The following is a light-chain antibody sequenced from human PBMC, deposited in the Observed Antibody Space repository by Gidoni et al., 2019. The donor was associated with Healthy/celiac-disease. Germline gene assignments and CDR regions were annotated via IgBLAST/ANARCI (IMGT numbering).Light chain of an antibody. CDR1: QIVSSN. CDR3: QQYKNWPPGLT. V-gene: IGKV3-15*01. CDR2: GAS. Sequence: EIVMTQSPATLSVSPGERATLACRASQIVSSNLAWYQQKPGQAPRLLIYGASSRATGIPARFSGSGSGTDFTLTISTLQSEDFAVYYCQQYKNWPPGLTFGGGTKVEIK. J-gene: IGKJ4*01.